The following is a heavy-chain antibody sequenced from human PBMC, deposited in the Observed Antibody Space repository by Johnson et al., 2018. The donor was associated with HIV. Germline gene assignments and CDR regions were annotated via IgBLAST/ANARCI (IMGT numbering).Heavy chain of an antibody. Sequence: VQLVESGGGLAKPAWSPRLSCAASQFTFSSYYMNCVRQAPGNGLELVGQVNPNGGSTYLIDSGKDRFNTSRDNAKNTPHLQMNSLKTEDTAVYYCAKDRYDYNFWSGSPSNAFDIWGKGTMVTVSS. CDR2: VNPNGGST. D-gene: IGHD3-3*01. CDR1: QFTFSSYY. J-gene: IGHJ3*02. V-gene: IGHV3-25*05. CDR3: AKDRYDYNFWSGSPSNAFDI.